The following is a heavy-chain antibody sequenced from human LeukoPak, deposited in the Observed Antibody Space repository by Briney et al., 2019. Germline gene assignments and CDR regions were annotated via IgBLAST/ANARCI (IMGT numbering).Heavy chain of an antibody. CDR3: ARDQSSGGVDY. D-gene: IGHD3-10*01. CDR1: GFTFSSYA. J-gene: IGHJ4*02. Sequence: GGSLRLSCAASGFTFSSYAMHWVRQAPGKGLEWVAVISYDGSNKYYADSVKGRFTISRDNSKNTLYLQMNSLRAEDTAVYYCARDQSSGGVDYWGQGTLVTVSS. CDR2: ISYDGSNK. V-gene: IGHV3-30*04.